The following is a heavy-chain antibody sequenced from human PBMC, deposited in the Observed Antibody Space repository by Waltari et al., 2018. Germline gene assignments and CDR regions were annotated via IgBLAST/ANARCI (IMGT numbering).Heavy chain of an antibody. CDR3: ARNVGELGV. CDR1: GSRVGNND. V-gene: IGHV3-66*01. Sequence: EVQLVESGGGLVQPGGSLSLSCVASGSRVGNNDLGWVRQVPGKGLEWVSLMYSGGNTRYADSVKGRFTISRDGSKNTVYLQMTSLRAEDTAVYYCARNVGELGVWGQGTTVTVSS. D-gene: IGHD3-16*01. CDR2: MYSGGNT. J-gene: IGHJ6*02.